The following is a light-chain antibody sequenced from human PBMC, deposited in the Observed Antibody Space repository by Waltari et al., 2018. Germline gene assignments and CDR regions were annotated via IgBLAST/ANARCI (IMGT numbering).Light chain of an antibody. V-gene: IGKV3-15*01. CDR1: QNVGTS. Sequence: EILVTQSPVTLSVSPGERVTLSCRASQNVGTSLAWYQQKPGQTPRLLIFGAYSRASGVPARFSGSGSGTDFTLAISSLQSEDFAVYYCQQYEDWPRHSFGGGTKVQIE. CDR3: QQYEDWPRHS. CDR2: GAY. J-gene: IGKJ4*01.